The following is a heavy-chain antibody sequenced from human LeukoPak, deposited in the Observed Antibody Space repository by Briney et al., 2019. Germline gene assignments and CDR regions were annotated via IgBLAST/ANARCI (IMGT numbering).Heavy chain of an antibody. V-gene: IGHV3-15*01. CDR2: IKSKTDGGTT. Sequence: GGSLRLSCAASGFTFSDYYMSWIRQAPGKGLEWVGRIKSKTDGGTTDYAAPVKGRFTISRDDSKNMLYLQMNSLKIEDTAVYYCTTVASYSSAWLEDWGQGTLVTVSS. D-gene: IGHD6-19*01. CDR1: GFTFSDYY. J-gene: IGHJ4*02. CDR3: TTVASYSSAWLED.